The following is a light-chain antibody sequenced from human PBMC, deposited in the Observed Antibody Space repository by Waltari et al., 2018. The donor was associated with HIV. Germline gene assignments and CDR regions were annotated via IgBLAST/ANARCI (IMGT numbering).Light chain of an antibody. CDR1: SSDVGSYNL. J-gene: IGLJ3*02. V-gene: IGLV2-23*02. CDR2: EVS. CDR3: WSYAGSSTFVV. Sequence: QSALTQPASVSGSPGQSFIISCTGTSSDVGSYNLVSCYQQHPGKAPKLMIYEVSKRPSGVSSRFAGSKPGNPASLTISGLQAEDEADYYCWSYAGSSTFVVFGGGTKLTVL.